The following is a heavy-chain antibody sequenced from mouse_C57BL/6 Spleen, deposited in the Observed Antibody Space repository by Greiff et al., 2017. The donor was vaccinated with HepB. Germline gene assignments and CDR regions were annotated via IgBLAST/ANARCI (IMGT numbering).Heavy chain of an antibody. CDR1: GYSITSGYY. Sequence: DVQLQESGPGLVKPSQSLSLTCSVTGYSITSGYYWNWIRQFPGNKLEWMGYISYDGSNNYNPSLKNRISITRDTSKNQFFLKLNSVTTEDTATYYCARYYDYDEAWFAYWGQGTLVTVSA. V-gene: IGHV3-6*01. D-gene: IGHD2-4*01. J-gene: IGHJ3*01. CDR2: ISYDGSN. CDR3: ARYYDYDEAWFAY.